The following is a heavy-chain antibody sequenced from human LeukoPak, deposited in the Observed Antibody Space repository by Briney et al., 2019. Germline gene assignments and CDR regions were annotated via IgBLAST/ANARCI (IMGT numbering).Heavy chain of an antibody. Sequence: PSQTLSLTCTVSGDSISSYYWSWVRQPPGKGLEWIGYIYFSGSTNYSPSLKSRVTISLDTSKNQFSLDLSSVTAADTAMYYCVRTTTGYYNYFDPWGQGTLVTVSS. D-gene: IGHD3-10*01. V-gene: IGHV4-59*01. CDR1: GDSISSYY. CDR2: IYFSGST. J-gene: IGHJ5*02. CDR3: VRTTTGYYNYFDP.